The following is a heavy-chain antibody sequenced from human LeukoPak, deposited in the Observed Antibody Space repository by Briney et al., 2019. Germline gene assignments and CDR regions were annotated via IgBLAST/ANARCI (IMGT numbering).Heavy chain of an antibody. Sequence: GRFTISRDNAKNSLYLQMYSLRAEDTAVYYCATDIVVVPAAMAMDAFDIWGQGTMVTVSS. J-gene: IGHJ3*02. CDR3: ATDIVVVPAAMAMDAFDI. V-gene: IGHV3-11*05. D-gene: IGHD2-2*01.